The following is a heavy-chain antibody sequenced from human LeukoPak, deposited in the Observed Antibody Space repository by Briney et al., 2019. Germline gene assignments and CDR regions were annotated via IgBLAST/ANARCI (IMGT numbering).Heavy chain of an antibody. Sequence: MTSETLSLTCTVSGYSISSGYYWGWIRQPPGKGLEWIGRIYHSGSTYYNPSLKSRVTISVDTSKNQFSLKLSSVTAADTAVYYCAISTVVNAALGSDYYYYMDVWGKGTTVTVSS. J-gene: IGHJ6*03. CDR2: IYHSGST. CDR1: GYSISSGYY. CDR3: AISTVVNAALGSDYYYYMDV. D-gene: IGHD4-23*01. V-gene: IGHV4-38-2*02.